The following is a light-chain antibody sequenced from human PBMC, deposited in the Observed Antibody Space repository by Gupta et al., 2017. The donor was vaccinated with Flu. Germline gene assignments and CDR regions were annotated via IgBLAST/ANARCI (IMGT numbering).Light chain of an antibody. V-gene: IGLV1-47*01. CDR2: STD. Sequence: QSVLTQPPSASGTPGQRVAISCSGDSSNIGRNDVYWYQQLPGTAPKLLSTSTDQRPSGVPERLSASKSGTSASLAISGLRFDDEASYYCASWDDSLGASVFGGGTKLTVL. CDR3: ASWDDSLGASV. CDR1: SSNIGRND. J-gene: IGLJ3*02.